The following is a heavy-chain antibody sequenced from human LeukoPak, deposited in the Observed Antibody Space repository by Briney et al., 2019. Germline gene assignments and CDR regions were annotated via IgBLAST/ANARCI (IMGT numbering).Heavy chain of an antibody. Sequence: ASVKVSCKASGYTFTGYYMHWVRQAPGQGLDWMGWINPNSGGTNYAQKFQGRVTMTRDTSISTAYMELSRLRSDDTAVYYCASGLYNSMRDAFDIWGQGTMVTVSS. CDR1: GYTFTGYY. J-gene: IGHJ3*02. V-gene: IGHV1-2*02. D-gene: IGHD1-20*01. CDR3: ASGLYNSMRDAFDI. CDR2: INPNSGGT.